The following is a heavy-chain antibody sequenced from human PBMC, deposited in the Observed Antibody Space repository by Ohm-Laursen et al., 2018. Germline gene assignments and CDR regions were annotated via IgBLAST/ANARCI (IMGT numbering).Heavy chain of an antibody. V-gene: IGHV3-7*01. CDR3: ASSPVEGFDY. D-gene: IGHD4-23*01. CDR1: GFTFTTYY. Sequence: SLRLSCAASGFTFTTYYMSWVRQAPGKGLEWVANIKQDGSEKYYVDSVKGRFTISRDNAKNSLYLQMNSLRAEDTAVYYCASSPVEGFDYWGQGTLVTVSS. J-gene: IGHJ4*02. CDR2: IKQDGSEK.